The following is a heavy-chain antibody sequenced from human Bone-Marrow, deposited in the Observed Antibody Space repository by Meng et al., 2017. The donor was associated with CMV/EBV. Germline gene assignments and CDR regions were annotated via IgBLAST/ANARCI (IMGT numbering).Heavy chain of an antibody. J-gene: IGHJ5*02. V-gene: IGHV3-23*01. CDR2: ITGSGGGT. CDR1: GFTFRSYA. Sequence: GGSLRLSCAASGFTFRSYAMSWVRQAPGKGLEWVSGITGSGGGTYYADSVKGRFAISRDNSKNTLYLQMNSLRAEDTAVYYCAMYGYSSSWYVPWFDPWGQGTLVTVSS. D-gene: IGHD6-13*01. CDR3: AMYGYSSSWYVPWFDP.